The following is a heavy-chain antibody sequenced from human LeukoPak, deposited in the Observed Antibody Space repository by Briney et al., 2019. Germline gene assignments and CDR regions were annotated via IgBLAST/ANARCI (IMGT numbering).Heavy chain of an antibody. D-gene: IGHD5-12*01. CDR2: IYHSGST. CDR3: ARADSGYDSYFDY. J-gene: IGHJ4*02. V-gene: IGHV4-38-2*02. Sequence: SETLSLICTVSGYSISSGYYWGWIRQPPGKGLEWIGSIYHSGSTYYNPTLKSRVTISVDTSKNQFSLKLSSVTAADTAVYYCARADSGYDSYFDYWGQGTLVTVSS. CDR1: GYSISSGYY.